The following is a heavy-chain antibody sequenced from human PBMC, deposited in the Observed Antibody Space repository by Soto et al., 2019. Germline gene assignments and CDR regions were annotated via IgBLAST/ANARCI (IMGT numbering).Heavy chain of an antibody. CDR1: GYSINSDDY. D-gene: IGHD3-10*01. V-gene: IGHV4-38-2*02. CDR3: ARKADYASGRINLFDS. CDR2: IYHSVST. J-gene: IGHJ4*02. Sequence: SGTLALTCTVSGYSINSDDYWGWIRQPPGKGLEWIASIYHSVSTFYNPSLRSRVTISIDTSKNQVSLRLTAVTAADTAMYYCARKADYASGRINLFDSCGQGTLVIFS.